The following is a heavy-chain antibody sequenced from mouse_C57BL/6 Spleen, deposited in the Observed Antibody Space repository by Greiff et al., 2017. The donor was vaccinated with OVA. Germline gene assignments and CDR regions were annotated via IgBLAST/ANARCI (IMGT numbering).Heavy chain of an antibody. V-gene: IGHV1-12*01. D-gene: IGHD2-1*01. CDR1: GYTFTSYN. Sequence: LQESGAELVRPGASVKMSCKASGYTFTSYNMHWVKQTPRQGLEWIGAIYPGNGDTSYNQKFKGKATLTVDKSSSTAYMQLSSLTSEDSAVYFCAREDYYGTNWYFDVWGTGTTVTVSS. CDR2: IYPGNGDT. CDR3: AREDYYGTNWYFDV. J-gene: IGHJ1*03.